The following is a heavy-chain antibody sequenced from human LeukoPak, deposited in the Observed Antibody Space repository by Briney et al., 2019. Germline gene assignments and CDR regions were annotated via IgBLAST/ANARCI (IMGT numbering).Heavy chain of an antibody. CDR3: ASTGDSGYFDL. CDR1: GGSISSYY. Sequence: SETLSLTCTVSGGSISSYYWSWIRQPAGKGLEWIGSIYYSGSTYYNPSLKSRVTISVDTSKNQFSLKLSSVTAADTAVYYCASTGDSGYFDLWGRGTLVTVSS. V-gene: IGHV4-59*05. D-gene: IGHD2-21*02. CDR2: IYYSGST. J-gene: IGHJ2*01.